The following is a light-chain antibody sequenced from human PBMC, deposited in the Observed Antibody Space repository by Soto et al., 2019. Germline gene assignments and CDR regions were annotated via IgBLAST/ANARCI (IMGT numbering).Light chain of an antibody. CDR2: EVS. CDR1: SSEIGGYNY. J-gene: IGLJ1*01. Sequence: QSVLTQPPSASGSPGQSVTISCTGTSSEIGGYNYVSWYQQHPGKAPKFMIYEVSKRPSGVPDRFSGSKSGNTASLTVSGLQAEDEADYYCYLYAGSNLYGFGTGTKVTVL. CDR3: YLYAGSNLYG. V-gene: IGLV2-8*01.